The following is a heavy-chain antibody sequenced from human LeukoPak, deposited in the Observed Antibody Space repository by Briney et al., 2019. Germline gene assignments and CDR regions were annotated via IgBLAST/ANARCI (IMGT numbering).Heavy chain of an antibody. V-gene: IGHV1-2*02. CDR3: ARVSAYMVRGVTNWFDP. CDR1: GYTFTGYY. Sequence: ASVKVSCKASGYTFTGYYMHWVRQAPGQGLEWMGWINPNSGGTNYAQKFQGRVTMTRDTSISTAYMELSRLRSDDTPVYYCARVSAYMVRGVTNWFDPWGQGTLVTVSS. J-gene: IGHJ5*02. D-gene: IGHD3-10*01. CDR2: INPNSGGT.